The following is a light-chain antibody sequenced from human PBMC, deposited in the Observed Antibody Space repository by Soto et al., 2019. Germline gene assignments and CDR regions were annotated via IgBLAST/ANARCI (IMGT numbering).Light chain of an antibody. CDR3: QQYNNWPSWT. V-gene: IGKV3-15*01. J-gene: IGKJ1*01. Sequence: EIVLTRSPDTLSLSPGERATLSCRASQSVSTSLAWYQQKPGQPPRLLIYDASTRATGIPARFSGSGSGTEFTLTISSLQSEDFAVYYCQQYNNWPSWTFGQGTKVDIK. CDR1: QSVSTS. CDR2: DAS.